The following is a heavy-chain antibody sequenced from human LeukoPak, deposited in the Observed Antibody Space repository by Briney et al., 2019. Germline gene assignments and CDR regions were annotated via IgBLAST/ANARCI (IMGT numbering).Heavy chain of an antibody. CDR1: GGTFSSYA. CDR3: ARARLNIAVAGKPAMGYFDY. J-gene: IGHJ4*02. V-gene: IGHV1-69*05. Sequence: ASVKVSCKASGGTFSSYAISWVRQAPGQGLEWMGRIIPIFGTANYAQKFQGIVTITTDESTSTAYMELSSLRSEDTAVYYCARARLNIAVAGKPAMGYFDYWGQGTLVTVSS. D-gene: IGHD6-19*01. CDR2: IIPIFGTA.